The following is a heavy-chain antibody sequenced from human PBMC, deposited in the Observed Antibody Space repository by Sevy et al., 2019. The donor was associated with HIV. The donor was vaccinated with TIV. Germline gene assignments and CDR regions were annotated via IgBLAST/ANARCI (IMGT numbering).Heavy chain of an antibody. CDR2: INPSDGST. CDR1: GYTFTSYY. V-gene: IGHV1-46*01. D-gene: IGHD6-13*01. Sequence: ASVKVSCKASGYTFTSYYMHWVRQAPGQGLEWMGIINPSDGSTSYAQKFQGRVTMTRDTSTSTVYMELSSLRSEDTAMYYGARDHTVIGSNWYGAFDIWGQGTMVTVSS. J-gene: IGHJ3*02. CDR3: ARDHTVIGSNWYGAFDI.